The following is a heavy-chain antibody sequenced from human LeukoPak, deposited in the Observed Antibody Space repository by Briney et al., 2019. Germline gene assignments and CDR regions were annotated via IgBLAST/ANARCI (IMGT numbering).Heavy chain of an antibody. CDR1: GGSISNYY. V-gene: IGHV4-59*01. J-gene: IGHJ4*02. CDR2: IYYSGST. Sequence: PSETLSLTCTVSGGSISNYYGNCLRQPPGKGLEWIGYIYYSGSTKYNPSLKSRVTMSLDTSKKQFTLRLTSVTAADTAAYYCARGFDSKSTYFDYWGLGTLVTVSS. CDR3: ARGFDSKSTYFDY. D-gene: IGHD5-12*01.